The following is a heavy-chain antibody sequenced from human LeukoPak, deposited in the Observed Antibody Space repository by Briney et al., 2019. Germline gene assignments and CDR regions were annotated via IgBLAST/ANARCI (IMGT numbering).Heavy chain of an antibody. D-gene: IGHD3/OR15-3a*01. CDR1: RFIFSNYA. CDR3: AAWTAGDNY. CDR2: ISPDGNTE. V-gene: IGHV3-7*03. J-gene: IGHJ4*02. Sequence: PGGSLRLSCAASRFIFSNYAMHWVRQAPGKGLEWVANISPDGNTERFVASVKGRFTMSRDYAKNSLFLQMSSLSAEDTAVYYCAAWTAGDNYWGQGTRVTVSS.